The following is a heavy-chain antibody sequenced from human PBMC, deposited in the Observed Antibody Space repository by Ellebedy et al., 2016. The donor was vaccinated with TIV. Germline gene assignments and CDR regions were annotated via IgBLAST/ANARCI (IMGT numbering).Heavy chain of an antibody. V-gene: IGHV1-46*02. CDR2: INPSGGST. CDR3: ARDTRHWLEEYSFDY. J-gene: IGHJ4*02. CDR1: RGTFDYNA. Sequence: AASVKVSCQASRGTFDYNAITWLRPAPGQGLERMGVINPSGGSTSYRQEFQGRITMARDTSTTTVYMELSSQRSEDTAVYYCARDTRHWLEEYSFDYWGQGTLVTVSS. D-gene: IGHD6-19*01.